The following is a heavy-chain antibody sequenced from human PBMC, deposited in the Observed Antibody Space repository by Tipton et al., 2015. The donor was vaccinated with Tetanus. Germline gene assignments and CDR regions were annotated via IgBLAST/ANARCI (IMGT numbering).Heavy chain of an antibody. J-gene: IGHJ6*02. D-gene: IGHD6-19*01. CDR3: AKDQSSSSGWGPYYYYYGMDV. CDR2: ISYDGSNK. V-gene: IGHV3-30*18. CDR1: GFTFSSYG. Sequence: CAASGFTFSSYGMHWVRQAPGKGLEWVAVISYDGSNKYYADSVKGRFTISRDNSENTLYLQMNSLRAEDTAVYYCAKDQSSSSGWGPYYYYYGMDVWGQGTTVTVSS.